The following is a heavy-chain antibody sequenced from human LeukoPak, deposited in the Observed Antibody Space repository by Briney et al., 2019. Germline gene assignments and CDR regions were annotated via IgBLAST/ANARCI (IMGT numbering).Heavy chain of an antibody. CDR1: GFTFSSHG. Sequence: GGSLRLSCAASGFTFSSHGMHWVRQAPGKGLEWVAVIWYDGSNKYYADSVKGRFTISRDNSKNTLYLQMNSLRAEGTAVYYCARVGDPKYYYYGMDVWGQGTTVTVSS. V-gene: IGHV3-33*01. D-gene: IGHD2-21*02. J-gene: IGHJ6*02. CDR3: ARVGDPKYYYYGMDV. CDR2: IWYDGSNK.